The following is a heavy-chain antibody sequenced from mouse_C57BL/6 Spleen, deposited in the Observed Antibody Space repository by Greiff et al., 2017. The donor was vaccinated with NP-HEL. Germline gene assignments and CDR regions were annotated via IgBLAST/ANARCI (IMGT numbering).Heavy chain of an antibody. Sequence: QVQLQQSGPELVKPGASMKISCKASGYAFSSSWMNWVKQRPGKGLEWIGRIYPGDGDTNYNGKFKGKATLTADKSSSTAYMQLSSLTSEDSAVYFCATYGSSLVYWGQGTTLTVSS. V-gene: IGHV1-82*01. CDR1: GYAFSSSW. CDR2: IYPGDGDT. D-gene: IGHD1-1*01. CDR3: ATYGSSLVY. J-gene: IGHJ2*01.